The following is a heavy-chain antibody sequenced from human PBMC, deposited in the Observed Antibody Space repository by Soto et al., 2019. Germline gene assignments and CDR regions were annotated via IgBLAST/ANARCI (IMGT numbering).Heavy chain of an antibody. D-gene: IGHD2-15*01. V-gene: IGHV4-34*01. CDR1: GGSFSGYY. CDR2: INHSGRT. Sequence: QVQLQQWGAGLLKPSETLSLTCAVYGGSFSGYYWSWIRQPTGKGLEWVGEINHSGRTNYNPSLKSRVTISVDTSKNQFPVRLSSVPAADTAVYYCARSKYCSGGSCYYPLPLSASYYFDYWGQGTLVTVSS. J-gene: IGHJ4*02. CDR3: ARSKYCSGGSCYYPLPLSASYYFDY.